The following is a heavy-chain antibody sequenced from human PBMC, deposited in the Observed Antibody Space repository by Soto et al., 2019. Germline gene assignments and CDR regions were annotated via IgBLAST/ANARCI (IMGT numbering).Heavy chain of an antibody. CDR1: GGSVSSGTYY. V-gene: IGHV4-61*01. Sequence: SETLSLTCSVSGGSVSSGTYYWSWIRQPPGKGLEWIGYIFYTGSTNYNPSLKSRLTISIDTSRNQFSLKLSSVTAADTAVYYCARATKGLRDHNWFDPWGQGTLVTVSS. J-gene: IGHJ5*02. CDR3: ARATKGLRDHNWFDP. CDR2: IFYTGST.